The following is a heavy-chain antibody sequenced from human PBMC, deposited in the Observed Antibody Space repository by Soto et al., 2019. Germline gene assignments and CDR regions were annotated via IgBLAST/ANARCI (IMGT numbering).Heavy chain of an antibody. Sequence: ASVKVSCKASGYTFTSYYMHWVRQAPGQGLEWMGIINPSGGSTSYAQKFQGRVTMTRDTSTGTVYMELSSLRSEDTAVYYCARDSFGDLGGYRGQGTLVTVPS. V-gene: IGHV1-46*03. D-gene: IGHD4-17*01. CDR1: GYTFTSYY. CDR2: INPSGGST. J-gene: IGHJ4*02. CDR3: ARDSFGDLGGY.